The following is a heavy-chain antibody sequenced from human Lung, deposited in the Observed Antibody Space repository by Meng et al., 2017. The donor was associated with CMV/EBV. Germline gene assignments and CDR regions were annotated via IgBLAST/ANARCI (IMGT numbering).Heavy chain of an antibody. CDR2: IRSKASNYAT. J-gene: IGHJ4*02. V-gene: IGHV3-73*01. Sequence: GGSXRLXCAASGFTFSDSAMYWVRQASGKGLEWVGRIRSKASNYATTYAVSVEGRFTIYRDDSKNMVYLEMNSLKIEDTALYYCCRPTAVAKSATDYWGQGKXVHVAS. D-gene: IGHD6-19*01. CDR1: GFTFSDSA. CDR3: CRPTAVAKSATDY.